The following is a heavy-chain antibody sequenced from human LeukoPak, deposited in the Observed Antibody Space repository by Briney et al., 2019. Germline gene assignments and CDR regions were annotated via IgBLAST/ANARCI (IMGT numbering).Heavy chain of an antibody. CDR2: ISSSSSYI. J-gene: IGHJ4*02. CDR1: GFTFSSYS. CDR3: ARDPGYSYGQTSRYFDY. Sequence: NPGGSLRLSCAASGFTFSSYSMNWVRQAPGKGLEWVSSISSSSSYIYYADSVKGRFTISRDNAKNSLYLQMNSLRAEDTAVYYCARDPGYSYGQTSRYFDYWGQGTLVTVSS. V-gene: IGHV3-21*01. D-gene: IGHD5-18*01.